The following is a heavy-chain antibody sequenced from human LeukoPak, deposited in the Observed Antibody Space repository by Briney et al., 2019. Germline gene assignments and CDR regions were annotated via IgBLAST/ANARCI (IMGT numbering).Heavy chain of an antibody. V-gene: IGHV4-4*07. D-gene: IGHD1-26*01. CDR3: ARSDWESQEEAFDI. J-gene: IGHJ3*02. Sequence: SETLSLTCTVSGGSISSYYWSWIRQPAGKGLEWIGRIYTSGSTNYNPSLKSRVTISVDTSKNQFSLKLSSVTAADTAVYYCARSDWESQEEAFDIWGQGTMVTVSS. CDR2: IYTSGST. CDR1: GGSISSYY.